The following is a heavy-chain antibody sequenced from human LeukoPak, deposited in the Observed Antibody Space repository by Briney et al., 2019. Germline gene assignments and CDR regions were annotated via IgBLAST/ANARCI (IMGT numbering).Heavy chain of an antibody. V-gene: IGHV2-5*02. CDR2: IYWDGDK. CDR3: ARLIEQYGDYRTLDY. CDR1: GFSLRTTGVG. Sequence: SGPTLVKPTQTLTLTCTFSGFSLRTTGVGVGWIRQPPGKALEWLALIYWDGDKRHSPSLRSRLTITKDTSKNQVVLTLTYMDPVDTATYYCARLIEQYGDYRTLDYWGQGTLVTVSS. D-gene: IGHD4-17*01. J-gene: IGHJ4*02.